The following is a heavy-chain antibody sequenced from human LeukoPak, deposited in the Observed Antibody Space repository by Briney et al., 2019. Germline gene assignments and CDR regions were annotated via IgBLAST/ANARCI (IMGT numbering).Heavy chain of an antibody. Sequence: PGESLKISCKGSGYSFTNYWIGWVRQMPGKGLEWMGIFYPDGSDNRYTPSFQGHITMLVDQSSTTAYLQWTNLKASDTAIYYCAIRQSITGAPFDYWGQGTLVTVSS. V-gene: IGHV5-51*01. D-gene: IGHD7-27*01. CDR2: FYPDGSDN. CDR3: AIRQSITGAPFDY. J-gene: IGHJ4*02. CDR1: GYSFTNYW.